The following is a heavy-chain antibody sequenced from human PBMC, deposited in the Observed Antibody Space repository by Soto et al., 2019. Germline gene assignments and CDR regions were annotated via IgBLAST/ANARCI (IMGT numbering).Heavy chain of an antibody. J-gene: IGHJ6*02. CDR1: GGSISSYY. CDR3: ASTMVRGVTVYYYGMDV. Sequence: ETLSLTCTVSGGSISSYYWSWIRQPPGKGLEWIGYIYYSGSTNYNPSLKSRVTISVDTSKNQFSLKLSSVTAADTAVYYCASTMVRGVTVYYYGMDVWGQGTTVTVSS. V-gene: IGHV4-59*01. D-gene: IGHD3-10*01. CDR2: IYYSGST.